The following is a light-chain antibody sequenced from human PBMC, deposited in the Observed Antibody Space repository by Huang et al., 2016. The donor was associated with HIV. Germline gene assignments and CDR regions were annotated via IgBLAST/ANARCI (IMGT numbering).Light chain of an antibody. V-gene: IGKV3-11*01. CDR2: DAS. CDR1: QSVENS. CDR3: QQRSKWPPVYT. J-gene: IGKJ2*01. Sequence: EIVLTQSPATLSLSPGNIATLSCRASQSVENSLAWYQQKPGQPPRPLIFDASIRATGIPARFSGSGSGTDFTLTISSLEPDDFAVYYCQQRSKWPPVYTFGQGTKLEIK.